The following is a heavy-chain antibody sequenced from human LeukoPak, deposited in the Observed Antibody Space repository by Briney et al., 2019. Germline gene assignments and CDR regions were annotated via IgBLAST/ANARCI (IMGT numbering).Heavy chain of an antibody. CDR3: ARTKESAASDY. D-gene: IGHD6-13*01. Sequence: GGSLRLTCAASGFTLSDYYMSWIRQAPGKGLEWVSYISSSGSTKYYADSVKGRFTISRDNAENSLFLQMNSLRAEDTAVYYCARTKESAASDYWGQGTLVTVSS. CDR1: GFTLSDYY. V-gene: IGHV3-11*04. J-gene: IGHJ4*02. CDR2: ISSSGSTK.